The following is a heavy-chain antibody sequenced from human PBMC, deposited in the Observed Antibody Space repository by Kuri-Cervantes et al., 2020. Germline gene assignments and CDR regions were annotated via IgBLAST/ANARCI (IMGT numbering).Heavy chain of an antibody. CDR3: ARDPFTYYDFWSGYYTGAFDI. D-gene: IGHD3-3*01. J-gene: IGHJ3*02. CDR1: GGSFSGYY. V-gene: IGHV4-34*01. CDR2: INHSGST. Sequence: SQTLSLTCAVYGGSFSGYYWSWIRQPPGKGLEWIGEINHSGSTNYNPSLKSRVTTSVDTSKNQFSLKLSSVTAADTAVYYCARDPFTYYDFWSGYYTGAFDIWGQGTMVTVSS.